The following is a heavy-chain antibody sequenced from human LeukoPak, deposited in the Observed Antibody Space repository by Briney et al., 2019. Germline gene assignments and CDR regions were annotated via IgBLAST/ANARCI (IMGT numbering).Heavy chain of an antibody. Sequence: SETLSLTCTVSGRSIKSSSYHWGWIRQPPGKGLEWIGSIYYSGSTYYHPSLKSRLTISVVTSKNQFSLTLSSVTAADTAVYYYARQATMIVVWWGQGTLVTVSS. CDR2: IYYSGST. D-gene: IGHD3-22*01. CDR1: GRSIKSSSYH. V-gene: IGHV4-39*01. CDR3: ARQATMIVVW. J-gene: IGHJ4*02.